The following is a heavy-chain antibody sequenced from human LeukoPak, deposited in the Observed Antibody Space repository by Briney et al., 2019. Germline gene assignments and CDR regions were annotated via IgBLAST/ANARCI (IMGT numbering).Heavy chain of an antibody. CDR2: IGSKGETT. J-gene: IGHJ4*02. CDR3: ARNHDIRSARYFDY. CDR1: GFTLKKFE. D-gene: IGHD3-22*01. Sequence: PGGSLRLSCAASGFTLKKFEMHWVRQAPGKGLEWVSTIGSKGETTYYADSVKGRFTISRDNSKNTLYLQMSSLRAEDTAVYYCARNHDIRSARYFDYWGQGTLVAVSS. V-gene: IGHV3-23*01.